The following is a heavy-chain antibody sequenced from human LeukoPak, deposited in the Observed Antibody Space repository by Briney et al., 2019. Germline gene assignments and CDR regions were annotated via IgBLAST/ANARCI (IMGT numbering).Heavy chain of an antibody. J-gene: IGHJ4*02. V-gene: IGHV3-21*01. CDR2: ISSSSSYI. Sequence: GGSLRLSCAASGFTFSSYSMNWVRQAPGKGLEWVSSISSSSSYIYYADSVKGRFTISRDNAKNSLYLQMNSLGAEDTAVYYCAREYCSGGSCYFDYWGQGTLVTVSS. CDR3: AREYCSGGSCYFDY. D-gene: IGHD2-15*01. CDR1: GFTFSSYS.